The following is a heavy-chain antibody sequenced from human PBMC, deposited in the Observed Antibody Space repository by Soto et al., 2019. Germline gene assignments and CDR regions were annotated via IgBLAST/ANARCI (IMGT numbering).Heavy chain of an antibody. J-gene: IGHJ4*02. Sequence: QVQLVQSGAEVKKPGASVKVSCKASGYTFTSYYMHWVRQAPGQGLEWMGIINPSGGSTSYAQKFQGRVTMTRDTSTSTVYMELSSLRSEDTAVYYCITRVRGVIGGFDYWGQGTLVTVSS. V-gene: IGHV1-46*01. CDR2: INPSGGST. CDR3: ITRVRGVIGGFDY. CDR1: GYTFTSYY. D-gene: IGHD3-10*01.